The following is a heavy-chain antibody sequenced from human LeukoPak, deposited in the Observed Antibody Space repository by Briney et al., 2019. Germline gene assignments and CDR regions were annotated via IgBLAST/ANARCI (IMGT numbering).Heavy chain of an antibody. CDR2: IKQDGSEK. CDR1: GFTFSSYW. D-gene: IGHD6-13*01. V-gene: IGHV3-7*01. J-gene: IGHJ4*02. CDR3: ARDSSSWEFDY. Sequence: GGSLRLSCAASGFTFSSYWMSWVRQAPGKGLEWVANIKQDGSEKYYVDSVKGRFTISRDNSKNTLYLQMGSLRAEDMAVYYCARDSSSWEFDYWGQGTLVTVSS.